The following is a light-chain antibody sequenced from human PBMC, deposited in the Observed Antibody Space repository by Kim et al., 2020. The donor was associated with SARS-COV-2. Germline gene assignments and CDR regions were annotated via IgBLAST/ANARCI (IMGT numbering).Light chain of an antibody. Sequence: LSPGESATLSCRASQSVSSYLAWYQQKPGQAPRLLIYDASNRATGIPARFSGSGSGTDFTLTISSLEPENFAVYYCQHRSNWPLTFGGGTKVDIK. J-gene: IGKJ4*01. CDR2: DAS. V-gene: IGKV3-11*01. CDR1: QSVSSY. CDR3: QHRSNWPLT.